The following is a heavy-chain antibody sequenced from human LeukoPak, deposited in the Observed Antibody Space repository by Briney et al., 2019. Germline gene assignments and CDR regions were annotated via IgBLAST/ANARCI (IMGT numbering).Heavy chain of an antibody. CDR3: ARGGYCGGDCYSPRQDYYMDV. D-gene: IGHD2-21*02. CDR1: GVSISSSNSY. CDR2: IYYSGNT. J-gene: IGHJ6*03. V-gene: IGHV4-39*07. Sequence: PSEALSLTCTVSGVSISSSNSYWGWIRQPPGKGLEWIGSIYYSGNTYYNASLKSRVTISLDTSKNQFSLKLSSVTAEDTAVYYCARGGYCGGDCYSPRQDYYMDVWGKGTTVTISS.